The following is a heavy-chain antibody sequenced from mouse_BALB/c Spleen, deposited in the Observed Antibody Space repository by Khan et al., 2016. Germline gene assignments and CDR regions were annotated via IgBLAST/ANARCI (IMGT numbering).Heavy chain of an antibody. V-gene: IGHV3-8*02. J-gene: IGHJ4*01. CDR2: ISHSGST. D-gene: IGHD1-1*01. Sequence: EVQLQESGPSLVKLSQTLSLTCSVTGDSITSGYWNWIRKFPGNKLEYMGYISHSGSTYYNPSLKSRISITRDTSKNQYYLQLNSVTTEDTATYYCASYDGSTYVRGMDYWGQGTSVTFSS. CDR1: GDSITSGY. CDR3: ASYDGSTYVRGMDY.